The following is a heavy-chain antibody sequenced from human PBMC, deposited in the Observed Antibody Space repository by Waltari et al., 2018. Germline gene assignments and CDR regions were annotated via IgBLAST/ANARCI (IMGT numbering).Heavy chain of an antibody. CDR1: GGSISSHY. CDR3: ARDIGRLYYYDSSGYHNWFDP. CDR2: IFYSAST. V-gene: IGHV4-59*11. Sequence: QVQLQESGPGLVKPSETLSLTCTVPGGSISSHYWSWIRQPPGKGLEWIGYIFYSASTNYNPSRKGRVTISVDTSKDQFSLKLSSVTAADTAVYYCARDIGRLYYYDSSGYHNWFDPWGQGTLVTVSS. J-gene: IGHJ5*02. D-gene: IGHD3-22*01.